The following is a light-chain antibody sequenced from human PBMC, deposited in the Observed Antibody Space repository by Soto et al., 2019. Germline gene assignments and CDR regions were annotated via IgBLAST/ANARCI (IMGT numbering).Light chain of an antibody. CDR1: QSVSSSY. J-gene: IGKJ2*01. CDR3: QQYGSLQT. CDR2: GAS. Sequence: EIVLTQSPGTLSLSPGERATLSCRASQSVSSSYLAWYQQKPGQAPRLLIYGASSRATGIPDRFSGSGSGTDFTLTISRLEPEDFAVYYCQQYGSLQTFGQWTKLEIK. V-gene: IGKV3-20*01.